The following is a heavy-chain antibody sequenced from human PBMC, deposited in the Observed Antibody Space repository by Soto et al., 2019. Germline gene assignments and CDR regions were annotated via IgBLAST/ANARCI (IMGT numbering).Heavy chain of an antibody. CDR2: IYYSGST. Sequence: PSETLSLTCTVSGGSISSGGYYWSWIRQHPGKGLEWIGYIYYSGSTYYNPSLKSRVTISVDTSKNQFSLKLSSMTAADAAVYYCASSTSPINWFDPWGQGTLVTVSS. D-gene: IGHD2-2*01. CDR3: ASSTSPINWFDP. J-gene: IGHJ5*02. V-gene: IGHV4-31*03. CDR1: GGSISSGGYY.